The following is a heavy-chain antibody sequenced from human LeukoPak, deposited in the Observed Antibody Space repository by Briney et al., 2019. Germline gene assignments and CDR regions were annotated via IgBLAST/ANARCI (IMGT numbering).Heavy chain of an antibody. D-gene: IGHD6-19*01. CDR1: GFTFSSYA. CDR3: AKFPKPYSSGLDY. J-gene: IGHJ4*02. CDR2: ISGSGGST. Sequence: GGSLRLXCAASGFTFSSYAMSWVRQAPGKGLEWVSAISGSGGSTYYADSVKGRFTISRDNSKNTLYLQMNSLRAEDTAVYYCAKFPKPYSSGLDYWGQRTLVTVSS. V-gene: IGHV3-23*01.